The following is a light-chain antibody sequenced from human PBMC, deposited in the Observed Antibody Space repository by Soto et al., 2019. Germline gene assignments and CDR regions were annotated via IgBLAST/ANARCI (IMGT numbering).Light chain of an antibody. CDR1: SSDVGGYNY. V-gene: IGLV2-8*01. J-gene: IGLJ2*01. CDR2: EAS. Sequence: QSALTQPPSASRSPGQSVTISCTGTSSDVGGYNYVSWYQQHPGKAPKLTNYEASKRPSGVPDRVSGSTSGNTASLTVSGLQAEDEADYYCSSYAGSNIVVFGGGIKLPV. CDR3: SSYAGSNIVV.